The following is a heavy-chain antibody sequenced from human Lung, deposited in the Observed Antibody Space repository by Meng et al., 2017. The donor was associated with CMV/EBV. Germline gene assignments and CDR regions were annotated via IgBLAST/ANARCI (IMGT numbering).Heavy chain of an antibody. CDR3: ATLIARYGGRGS. CDR2: TWSGRGT. CDR1: GGAVSDGNYH. V-gene: IGHV4-61*01. D-gene: IGHD5-12*01. J-gene: IGHJ4*02. Sequence: SETLSLTCIVSGGAVSDGNYHWNWVRQPPGKGLEWIGQTWSGRGTYYSPSLESRLTISVDTSKNQFSLHLTSVTAADTAIYYCATLIARYGGRGSWGQGTLVTVSS.